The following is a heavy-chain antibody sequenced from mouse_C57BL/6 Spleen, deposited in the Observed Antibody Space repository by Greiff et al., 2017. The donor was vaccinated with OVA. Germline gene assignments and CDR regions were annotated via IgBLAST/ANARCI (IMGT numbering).Heavy chain of an antibody. CDR2: IYPGDGDT. Sequence: QVQLQQSGAELVKPGASVKISCKASGYAFSSYWMNWVKQRPGKGLEWIGQIYPGDGDTNYNGKFKGKATLTADKSSSTAYMQLSSLTSEDSAVYFCASGGANWDGEDAMDYWGKGTSVTVSS. CDR1: GYAFSSYW. CDR3: ASGGANWDGEDAMDY. D-gene: IGHD4-1*01. V-gene: IGHV1-80*01. J-gene: IGHJ4*01.